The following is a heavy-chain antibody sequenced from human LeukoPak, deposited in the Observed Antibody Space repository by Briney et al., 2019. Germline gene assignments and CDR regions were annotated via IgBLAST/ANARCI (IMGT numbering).Heavy chain of an antibody. CDR2: IYISGNT. CDR3: AREKRLLRGDAFDV. Sequence: SETLSLTCTVSGGSISTYYWTWVRQPAGKGLEWIGRIYISGNTNYNPSLESRVAMSIDTSKNRFSLKLSSVTAADTAVYYCAREKRLLRGDAFDVWGLGTRVAVSS. D-gene: IGHD4-23*01. CDR1: GGSISTYY. V-gene: IGHV4-4*07. J-gene: IGHJ3*01.